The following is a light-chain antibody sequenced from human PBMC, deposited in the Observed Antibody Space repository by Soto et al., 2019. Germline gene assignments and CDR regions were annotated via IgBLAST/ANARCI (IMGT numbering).Light chain of an antibody. CDR2: GAF. J-gene: IGKJ1*01. V-gene: IGKV3-20*01. Sequence: IVLTQSPATLSVSPWERATLSCRASQSVSSNLAWYQQKPGQAPSLLIYGAFTRATGIPTRFSGTGSGTDFTLTISRLEPEDVAVYYCQQYGSSPWTFGQGTKVDIK. CDR3: QQYGSSPWT. CDR1: QSVSSN.